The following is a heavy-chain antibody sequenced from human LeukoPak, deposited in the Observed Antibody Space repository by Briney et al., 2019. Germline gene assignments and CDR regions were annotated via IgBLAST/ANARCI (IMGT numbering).Heavy chain of an antibody. CDR2: IYYSGST. CDR1: GGSISSYY. Sequence: TSETLSLTCTVSGGSISSYYWSWIRQPPGEGLEWIGYIYYSGSTNYNPSLKSRVTISVDTSKNQFSLKLSSVTAADTAVYYCPRKYDSSGYFDYWGQGTLVTVSS. D-gene: IGHD3-22*01. V-gene: IGHV4-59*01. J-gene: IGHJ4*02. CDR3: PRKYDSSGYFDY.